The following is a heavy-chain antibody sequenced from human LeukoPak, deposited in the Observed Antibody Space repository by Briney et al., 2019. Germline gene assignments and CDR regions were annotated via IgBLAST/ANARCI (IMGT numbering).Heavy chain of an antibody. CDR3: AKDSNYRYYYYYMGV. J-gene: IGHJ6*03. CDR2: IGWDGVTS. CDR1: GFTFGDYS. D-gene: IGHD4-11*01. Sequence: PGGSLRLSCAGSGFTFGDYSMYWVRQAPGKGLEWVSLIGWDGVTSYYADSVKGRFTISRDNSKNSLFLQMNSLRSEDTALYYCAKDSNYRYYYYYMGVWGKGTTVTVSS. V-gene: IGHV3-43*01.